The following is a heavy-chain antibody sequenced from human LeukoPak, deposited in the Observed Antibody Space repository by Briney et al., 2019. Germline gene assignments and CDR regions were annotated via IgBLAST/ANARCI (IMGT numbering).Heavy chain of an antibody. V-gene: IGHV3-23*01. Sequence: PGRSLRLPCAASGFTFSSYAMSWVRQAPGKGLEWVSAISGSGGSTYYADSVKGRFTISRDNSKNTLYLQMNSLRAEDTAVYYCAKEGPFLCSSGWYYFDYWGQGTLVTVSS. CDR1: GFTFSSYA. CDR3: AKEGPFLCSSGWYYFDY. J-gene: IGHJ4*02. CDR2: ISGSGGST. D-gene: IGHD6-19*01.